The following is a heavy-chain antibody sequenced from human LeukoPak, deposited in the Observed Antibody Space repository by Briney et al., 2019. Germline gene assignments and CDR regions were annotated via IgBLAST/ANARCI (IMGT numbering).Heavy chain of an antibody. D-gene: IGHD3-9*01. CDR2: IIPILGVA. CDR1: GGTFSSYA. J-gene: IGHJ3*02. Sequence: GASVKVSCKASGGTFSSYAISWVRQAPGQGLEWMGRIIPILGVANYAQKFQGRVTITADKSTSTAYMELSSLRSEDTAVYYCAREGWDILTRNDAFDIWGQGTMVTVSS. CDR3: AREGWDILTRNDAFDI. V-gene: IGHV1-69*04.